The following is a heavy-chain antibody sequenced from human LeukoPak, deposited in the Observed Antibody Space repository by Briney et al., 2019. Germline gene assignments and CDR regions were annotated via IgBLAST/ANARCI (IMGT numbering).Heavy chain of an antibody. CDR1: GYTFTGYY. V-gene: IGHV1-2*02. D-gene: IGHD6-19*01. J-gene: IGHJ4*02. CDR3: ARGRSSGWHVFDY. Sequence: VASVTVSCTDSGYTFTGYYMHWARQAPGQGLEWMGWINPNSGGTNYAQKFQGRVTMTRDTSISTAYMELSRLRSDDTAVYYCARGRSSGWHVFDYWGQGTLVTVSS. CDR2: INPNSGGT.